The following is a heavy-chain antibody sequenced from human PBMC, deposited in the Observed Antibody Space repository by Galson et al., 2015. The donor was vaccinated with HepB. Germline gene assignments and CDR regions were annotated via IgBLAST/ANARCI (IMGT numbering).Heavy chain of an antibody. J-gene: IGHJ5*02. V-gene: IGHV1-3*01. CDR2: INAGNGNT. CDR1: GYTFTSYA. Sequence: SVTVSCKASGYTFTSYAMHWVRQAPGQRLEWMGWINAGNGNTKYSQKFQGRVTITRDTSASTAYMELSSLRSEDTAVYYCARGSAVAAAGNRWFDPWGQGTLVTVSS. CDR3: ARGSAVAAAGNRWFDP. D-gene: IGHD6-13*01.